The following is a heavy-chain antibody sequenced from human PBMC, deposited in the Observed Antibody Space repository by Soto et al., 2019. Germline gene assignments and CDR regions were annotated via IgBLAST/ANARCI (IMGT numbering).Heavy chain of an antibody. D-gene: IGHD1-20*01. CDR3: ASELTGTAYFDL. J-gene: IGHJ2*01. CDR2: INLFDGGT. V-gene: IGHV1-46*01. Sequence: QVQLVQSGAEVKKPGASVKVSCKASGYTFTNYHMHWVRQAPGLGLEWMGTINLFDGGTTYTQRFQDRVTLTRDTSTLTGYMELRSLRSEDTAVYYCASELTGTAYFDLWGRGTLVTVSS. CDR1: GYTFTNYH.